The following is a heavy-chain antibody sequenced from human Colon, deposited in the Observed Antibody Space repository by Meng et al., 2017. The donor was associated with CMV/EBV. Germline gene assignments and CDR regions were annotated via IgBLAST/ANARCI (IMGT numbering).Heavy chain of an antibody. CDR3: AKDQDGDYSNYQHFDY. D-gene: IGHD4-11*01. CDR2: IMAYNYKT. J-gene: IGHJ4*02. V-gene: IGHV1-18*01. Sequence: GYKFPQYGIGRVQRGPGKGLEWVGRIMAYNYKTDLGEKFQGRVTVTLDLSTDKAFLELRSMRYDDTAIYYCAKDQDGDYSNYQHFDYWGQGTLVTVSS. CDR1: GYKFPQYG.